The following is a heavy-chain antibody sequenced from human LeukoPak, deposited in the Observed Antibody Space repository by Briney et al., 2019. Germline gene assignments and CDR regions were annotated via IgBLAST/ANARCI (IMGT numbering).Heavy chain of an antibody. V-gene: IGHV3-21*01. J-gene: IGHJ4*02. CDR3: ARGHYDVLAASYKWTPDY. CDR2: ITIGGDYI. CDR1: GFTFNTFN. D-gene: IGHD3-9*01. Sequence: GGSLRLSCAASGFTFNTFNMNWVRQAPGKWLEWVSSITIGGDYIYYADSVKGRFTTFRDNAKNSLSLQLNSLRVEDTAVYYCARGHYDVLAASYKWTPDYWGQGTLVTVSS.